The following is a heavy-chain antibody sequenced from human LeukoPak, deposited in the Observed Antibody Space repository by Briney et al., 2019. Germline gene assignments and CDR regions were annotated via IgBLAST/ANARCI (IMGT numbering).Heavy chain of an antibody. J-gene: IGHJ4*02. CDR1: GDSVSSNSAA. D-gene: IGHD1-26*01. CDR2: TYYRSKWYN. CDR3: ARDQGGEWELTGDYFDY. Sequence: SQTLSLTCAISGDSVSSNSAAWNWIRQSPSRGLEWLGRTYYRSKWYNDYAVSVKSRITINPDTSKNQFSLQLNSVTPEDTAVYYCARDQGGEWELTGDYFDYWGQGTLVTVSS. V-gene: IGHV6-1*01.